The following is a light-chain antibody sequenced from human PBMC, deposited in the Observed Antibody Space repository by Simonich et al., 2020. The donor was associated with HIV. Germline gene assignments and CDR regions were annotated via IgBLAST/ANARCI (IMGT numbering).Light chain of an antibody. V-gene: IGKV1-5*03. CDR2: EAS. J-gene: IGKJ1*01. CDR1: QSIDNW. Sequence: DIQMTQSPSTLSAHVGDRVTITCRASQSIDNWLAWYQQKPGKAPKLLVYEASILHSGVPSRFSGSGSGAEFTLTISSLQPDDFATYYCQQYNNYPKTFGQGTKVEIK. CDR3: QQYNNYPKT.